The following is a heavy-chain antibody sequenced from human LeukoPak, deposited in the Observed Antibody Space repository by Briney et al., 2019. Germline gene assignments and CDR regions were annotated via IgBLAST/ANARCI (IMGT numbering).Heavy chain of an antibody. CDR1: GFTFSSYA. Sequence: PGGSLRLSCAASGFTFSSYAMSWVRQAPGKGLEWVSAISGSGGSTYYADSVKGRFTISRDNSNNTLYLHMTGLRAEDAATYYCAKGRPVRTSGWYFFDYWGQGTLVTVSS. J-gene: IGHJ4*02. D-gene: IGHD6-19*01. V-gene: IGHV3-23*01. CDR2: ISGSGGST. CDR3: AKGRPVRTSGWYFFDY.